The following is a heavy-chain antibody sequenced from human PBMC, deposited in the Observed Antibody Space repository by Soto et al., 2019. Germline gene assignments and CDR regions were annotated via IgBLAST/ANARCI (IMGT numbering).Heavy chain of an antibody. CDR1: GGSISSSSYY. D-gene: IGHD4-17*01. CDR3: ARHHDYGDYGEFRSWFDP. Sequence: QLQLQESGPGLVKPSETLSLTCTVSGGSISSSSYYWGWIRQPPGKGLEWIGSIYYSGSTYYNPSLKSRVTISVDTSKNQFSLKLSSVTAADTAVYYCARHHDYGDYGEFRSWFDPWGQGTLVTVSS. CDR2: IYYSGST. J-gene: IGHJ5*02. V-gene: IGHV4-39*01.